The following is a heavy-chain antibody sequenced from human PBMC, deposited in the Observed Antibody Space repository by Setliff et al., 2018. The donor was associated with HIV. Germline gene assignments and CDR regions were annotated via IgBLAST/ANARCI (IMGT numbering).Heavy chain of an antibody. CDR1: AGSFSIFA. V-gene: IGHV1-69*05. CDR2: MMTIFSTT. D-gene: IGHD1-26*01. Sequence: ASVKVSCKSSAGSFSIFAINWVRQAPGQGLEWMGGMMTIFSTTNYARKFQGRVTITTDECTGTAYMELSNLRSEDTAVYYCATEGAGGSYQRASALDVWGQGTMVT. CDR3: ATEGAGGSYQRASALDV. J-gene: IGHJ3*01.